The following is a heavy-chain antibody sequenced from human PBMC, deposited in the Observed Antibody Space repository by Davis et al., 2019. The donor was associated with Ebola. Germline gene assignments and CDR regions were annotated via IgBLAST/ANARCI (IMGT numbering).Heavy chain of an antibody. CDR1: GGSIGSYY. V-gene: IGHV4-59*01. CDR2: IYFLLIT. Sequence: MPSETLSLTCTISGGSIGSYYWGWXXXXXXXXXXXXLFIYFLLITHYNASLKSRVTMSLDTSKNQFPLRLNSVTAADTAVYYCARIRKYCIDAVCQNWFDHWGXGTVXXVSS. CDR3: ARIRKYCIDAVCQNWFDH. J-gene: IGHJ5*02. D-gene: IGHD2-8*01.